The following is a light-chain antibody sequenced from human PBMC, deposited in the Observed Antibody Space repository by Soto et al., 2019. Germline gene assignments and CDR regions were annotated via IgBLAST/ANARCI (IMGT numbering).Light chain of an antibody. J-gene: IGKJ5*01. V-gene: IGKV3-11*01. CDR3: QQRNIWPPVT. Sequence: DIMLTQSPATLSLSPGERATLSCRASPSVANFVAWYQQKPGQAPRLLIYGAFNRATGIPARFSGSGSGTDFTLTISSLEPEDSAVYYCQQRNIWPPVTFGHGTRLEIK. CDR1: PSVANF. CDR2: GAF.